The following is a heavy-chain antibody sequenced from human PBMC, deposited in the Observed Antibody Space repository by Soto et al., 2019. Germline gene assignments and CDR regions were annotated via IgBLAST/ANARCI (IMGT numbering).Heavy chain of an antibody. J-gene: IGHJ4*02. CDR2: ISYSGST. Sequence: LSLTCTVSGASMSSHYWTWLRQSPGKGLEWIGYISYSGSTYYNPSHKSRVTISADTSRNQFSLKLSAVISADTAVYYCARADPDASVGYWGQGTLVTVSS. V-gene: IGHV4-59*11. CDR3: ARADPDASVGY. D-gene: IGHD3-16*01. CDR1: GASMSSHY.